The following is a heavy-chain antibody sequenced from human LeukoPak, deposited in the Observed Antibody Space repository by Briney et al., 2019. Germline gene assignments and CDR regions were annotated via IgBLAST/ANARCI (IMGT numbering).Heavy chain of an antibody. Sequence: SVKVSCKASGGTFSSYAISWVRQAPGQGLEWMGGIIPIFGIANYAQKFQGRVTITADESTSTAYMELSSLRSEDTAVYYCARSTQYNWNPTDYWGQGTLVTVSS. CDR3: ARSTQYNWNPTDY. CDR1: GGTFSSYA. J-gene: IGHJ4*02. CDR2: IIPIFGIA. V-gene: IGHV1-69*13. D-gene: IGHD1-20*01.